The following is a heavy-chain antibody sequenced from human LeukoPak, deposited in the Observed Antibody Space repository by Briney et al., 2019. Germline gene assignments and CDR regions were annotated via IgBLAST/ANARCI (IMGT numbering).Heavy chain of an antibody. D-gene: IGHD3-22*01. J-gene: IGHJ5*02. CDR1: GYTFTSYA. Sequence: GASVKVSCKASGYTFTSYAMNWVRQAPGQGLEWMGWINTNTGNPTYAQGFTGRFVFSLDTSVSTAYLQISSLKAEDTAVYYCARVGRPYYYDSSGYNNWFDPWGQGTLVTVSS. CDR2: INTNTGNP. V-gene: IGHV7-4-1*02. CDR3: ARVGRPYYYDSSGYNNWFDP.